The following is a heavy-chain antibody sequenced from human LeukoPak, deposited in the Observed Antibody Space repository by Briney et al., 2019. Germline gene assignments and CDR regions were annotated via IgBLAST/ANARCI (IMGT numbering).Heavy chain of an antibody. CDR3: VKDGDEGS. Sequence: PGGSLRLLCSASGFPYSSYAMHWVRQAPGKGLEYVSDNSSNGGSKYYAVSVEGSFTISRDNSKNTLYLQMSSLRAEDTAVYYCVKDGDEGSWGQGTVVTVSA. V-gene: IGHV3-64D*06. D-gene: IGHD3-10*01. J-gene: IGHJ4*02. CDR2: NSSNGGSK. CDR1: GFPYSSYA.